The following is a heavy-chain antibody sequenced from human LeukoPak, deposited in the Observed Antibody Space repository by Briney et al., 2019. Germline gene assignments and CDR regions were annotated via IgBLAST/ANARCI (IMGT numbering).Heavy chain of an antibody. CDR2: IYYSGST. D-gene: IGHD6-13*01. J-gene: IGHJ3*02. Sequence: SETLSLTCTVSGGPISSYYWSWIRQPPGKGLEWIGYIYYSGSTNYNPSLKSRVTISVDTSKNQFSLKLSSVTAADTAVYYCARDSGGAAAGYPRSGAFDIWGQGTRVTVSS. V-gene: IGHV4-59*01. CDR1: GGPISSYY. CDR3: ARDSGGAAAGYPRSGAFDI.